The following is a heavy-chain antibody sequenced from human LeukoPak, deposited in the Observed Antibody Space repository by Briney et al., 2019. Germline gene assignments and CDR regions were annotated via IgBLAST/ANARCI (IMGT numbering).Heavy chain of an antibody. J-gene: IGHJ4*02. D-gene: IGHD6-19*01. V-gene: IGHV5-51*01. CDR2: IHPGDSHT. CDR3: ARHLASGWYNFDY. CDR1: GYTFTKYW. Sequence: GESLKISCEGSGYTFTKYWIGWVRQMPGKGLEWMGIIHPGDSHTWYSPSFQGQVTISADKSISTAYLQWSSLKASDTATYYCARHLASGWYNFDYWGQGTLVTVAS.